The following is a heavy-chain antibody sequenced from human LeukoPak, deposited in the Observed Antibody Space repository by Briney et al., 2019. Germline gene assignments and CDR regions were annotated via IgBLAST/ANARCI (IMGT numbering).Heavy chain of an antibody. CDR3: AKDINMVRGVVTG. D-gene: IGHD3-10*01. CDR1: GFTFDDYA. CDR2: ISWDGGST. Sequence: GGSLTLSCAASGFTFDDYAMHWVRQAPGKGLEWVSLISWDGGSTHYADSVKGRFTISRDNSKNSLYLQMNSLRAEDTALYYCAKDINMVRGVVTGWGQGTLVTVSS. J-gene: IGHJ4*02. V-gene: IGHV3-43D*03.